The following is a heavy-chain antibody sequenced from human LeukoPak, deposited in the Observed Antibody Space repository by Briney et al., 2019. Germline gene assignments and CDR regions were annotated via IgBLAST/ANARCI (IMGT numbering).Heavy chain of an antibody. CDR1: GFTFSSYS. J-gene: IGHJ6*02. D-gene: IGHD2-2*01. Sequence: GGSLRLSCAASGFTFSSYSMNWVRQAPGKGLEWVSSISSSSSYIYYADSVKGRFTISRDNAKNSLYLQMNSLRAEDTAVYYCARSTRFYYGMDVWGQGTTVTVSS. V-gene: IGHV3-21*01. CDR2: ISSSSSYI. CDR3: ARSTRFYYGMDV.